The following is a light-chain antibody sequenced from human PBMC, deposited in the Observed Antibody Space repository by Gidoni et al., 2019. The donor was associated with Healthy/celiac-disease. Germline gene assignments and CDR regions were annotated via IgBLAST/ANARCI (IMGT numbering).Light chain of an antibody. CDR3: QPYYRTPWT. CDR1: QSVLYSSNNKHY. Sequence: EIEMTQWPDSLAVSLGERATINCKSSQSVLYSSNNKHYLAWYQQKPGQPPKLLIYWASTRESGVPDRSSGRGSGTDFTLTIRSLQAEDVAVYYCQPYYRTPWTFGHGTKVEFK. V-gene: IGKV4-1*01. CDR2: WAS. J-gene: IGKJ1*01.